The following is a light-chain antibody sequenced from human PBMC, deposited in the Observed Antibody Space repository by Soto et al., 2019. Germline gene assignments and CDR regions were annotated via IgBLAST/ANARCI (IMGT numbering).Light chain of an antibody. CDR1: QSVRSN. V-gene: IGKV3-15*01. J-gene: IGKJ5*01. Sequence: EIRTTTSQATLSVAPVDNSTLSCMASQSVRSNLAWYQQTPGQAPRLLIYGASTKATGIPARFSGSGSGTEFTLTIRSLQSEDFAVYYCQQYNKWPLINCGQGKRRAIK. CDR2: GAS. CDR3: QQYNKWPLIN.